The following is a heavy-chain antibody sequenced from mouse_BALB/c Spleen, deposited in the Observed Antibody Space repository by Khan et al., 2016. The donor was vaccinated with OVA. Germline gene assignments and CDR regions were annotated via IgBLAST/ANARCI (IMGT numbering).Heavy chain of an antibody. D-gene: IGHD3-1*01. CDR3: AREWGYWFPY. V-gene: IGHV1-77*01. Sequence: QVQLKQSGTELARPGASVKLSCKASGYIFIDYNINWVKQRTGQGLEWIGEISPGSGNTYYNEKFKGKATLTADKASSKAYMQLSSLTSEDSAVYFCAREWGYWFPYWGQGTLITVSA. CDR2: ISPGSGNT. J-gene: IGHJ3*01. CDR1: GYIFIDYN.